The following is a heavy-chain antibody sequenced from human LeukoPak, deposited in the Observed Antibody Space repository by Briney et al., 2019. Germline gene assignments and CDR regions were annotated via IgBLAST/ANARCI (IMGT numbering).Heavy chain of an antibody. J-gene: IGHJ4*02. D-gene: IGHD3-3*01. V-gene: IGHV4-34*01. CDR3: ARDKLRFGSSYFDY. Sequence: KPSETLSLTCAVYGGSFSGYYWCSIRQPPGKGLEWIGEINHSGSTNYNPSLKSRVTISVDTSKNQFSLKLSSVTAADTAVYYCARDKLRFGSSYFDYWGQGTLVTVSS. CDR2: INHSGST. CDR1: GGSFSGYY.